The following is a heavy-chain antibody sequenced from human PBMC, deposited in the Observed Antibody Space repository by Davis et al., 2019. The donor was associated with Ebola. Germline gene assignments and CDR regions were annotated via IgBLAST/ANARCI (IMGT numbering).Heavy chain of an antibody. CDR2: IYYSGST. CDR1: GASISSYY. V-gene: IGHV4-59*08. Sequence: MPGGSLRLSCSVSGASISSYYWSWIRQPPGKGLEWIGYIYYSGSTNYNPSLKSRVTISVDTSKNQFSLKLSSVTAADTAVYYCARPLNDYGDYWYFDLWGRGTLVTVSS. CDR3: ARPLNDYGDYWYFDL. D-gene: IGHD4-17*01. J-gene: IGHJ2*01.